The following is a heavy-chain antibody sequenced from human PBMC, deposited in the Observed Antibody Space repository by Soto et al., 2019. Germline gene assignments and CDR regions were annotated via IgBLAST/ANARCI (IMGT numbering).Heavy chain of an antibody. V-gene: IGHV1-3*05. D-gene: IGHD6-25*01. CDR2: INAGNGNT. CDR3: ARDLWHGSEADY. Sequence: QVQLVQSGAEEKKPGASVKVSCKASGYTFTSSAMHWVRQAPGQRLEWMGWINAGNGNTKYSQKFQGRVTITSDTSASTAYMELSSLTSESTAMSYCARDLWHGSEADYWGQGTLVTVSS. J-gene: IGHJ4*02. CDR1: GYTFTSSA.